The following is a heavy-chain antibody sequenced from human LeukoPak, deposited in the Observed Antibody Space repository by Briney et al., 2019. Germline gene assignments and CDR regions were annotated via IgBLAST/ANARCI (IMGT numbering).Heavy chain of an antibody. V-gene: IGHV3-11*01. D-gene: IGHD6-13*01. J-gene: IGHJ5*02. CDR2: ISSSGSTI. Sequence: GGSLRLSCAASGFTFSDNYMSWIRQAPGKGLEWVSYISSSGSTIYYADSVKGRFTISRDNAKNSLYLQMNSLRAEDTAVYYCAKDPTQYSSSWYWFDPWGQGTLVTVSS. CDR1: GFTFSDNY. CDR3: AKDPTQYSSSWYWFDP.